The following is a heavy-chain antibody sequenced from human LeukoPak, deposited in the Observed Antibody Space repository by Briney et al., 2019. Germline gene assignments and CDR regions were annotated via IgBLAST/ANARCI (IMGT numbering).Heavy chain of an antibody. CDR3: ASGGVPAAIAHFQH. Sequence: GASVKVSCKASGGKFRDYGVSWVRQAPGQGLEWMGGIIPVIGIRHDVQRFQGRLTITADDFTNTAYMELSSLTSADTAVYFCASGGVPAAIAHFQHWGQGTLVTVSS. V-gene: IGHV1-69*01. J-gene: IGHJ1*01. CDR2: IIPVIGIR. CDR1: GGKFRDYG. D-gene: IGHD2-2*01.